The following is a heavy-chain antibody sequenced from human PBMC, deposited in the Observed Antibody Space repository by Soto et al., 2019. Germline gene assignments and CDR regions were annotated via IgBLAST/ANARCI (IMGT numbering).Heavy chain of an antibody. J-gene: IGHJ4*02. V-gene: IGHV3-33*01. CDR2: IWYDGSNK. CDR3: ARDGFVTGYVDY. CDR1: GFTFGSYG. Sequence: GGSLRLSCAASGFTFGSYGMHWVRQAPGKGLEWVAVIWYDGSNKYYADSVKGRFTISRDNSKNTLYLQMNSLRAEDTAVYYCARDGFVTGYVDYWGQGTLVTVSS. D-gene: IGHD1-20*01.